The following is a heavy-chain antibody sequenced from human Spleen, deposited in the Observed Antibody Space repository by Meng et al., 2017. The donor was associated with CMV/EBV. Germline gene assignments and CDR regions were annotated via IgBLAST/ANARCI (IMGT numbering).Heavy chain of an antibody. V-gene: IGHV6-1*01. CDR2: TYYRYKWYN. CDR1: GDSGSSNRAA. CDR3: AREVAGAKDF. Sequence: ISGDSGSSNRAAWNWIRQSQLRGLEWLGRTYYRYKWYNDYAQSVKSRITINPDTSRNQFSLQLNSVTPEDTAVYYCAREVAGAKDFWGQGTLVTVSS. D-gene: IGHD4/OR15-4a*01. J-gene: IGHJ4*02.